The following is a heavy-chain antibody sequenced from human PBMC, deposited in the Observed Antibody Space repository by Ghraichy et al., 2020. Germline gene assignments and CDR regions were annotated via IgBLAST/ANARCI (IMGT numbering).Heavy chain of an antibody. J-gene: IGHJ4*02. V-gene: IGHV3-74*01. CDR2: INSDGSST. Sequence: GGSLRLSCAASGFTFSSYWMHWVRQAPGKGLVWVSRINSDGSSTSYADSVKGRFTISRDNAKNTLYLQMNSLRAEDTAVYYCAREHSSGYYNDYWGQGTLVTVSS. CDR1: GFTFSSYW. D-gene: IGHD3-22*01. CDR3: AREHSSGYYNDY.